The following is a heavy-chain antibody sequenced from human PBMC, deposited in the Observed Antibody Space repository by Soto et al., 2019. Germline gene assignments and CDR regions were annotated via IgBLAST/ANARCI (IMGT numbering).Heavy chain of an antibody. J-gene: IGHJ4*02. D-gene: IGHD3-3*01. CDR2: MSGTGDAT. Sequence: PGGSLRLSCAASGFLFSNFAMAWARQAPGKGLEWLSLMSGTGDATFSADSVKCRFTMSRDNSKTIVYLYMNGLTVEDTAVYSCAKADSFWSGHSQNYFDPWGQGALVTVSS. CDR1: GFLFSNFA. V-gene: IGHV3-23*01. CDR3: AKADSFWSGHSQNYFDP.